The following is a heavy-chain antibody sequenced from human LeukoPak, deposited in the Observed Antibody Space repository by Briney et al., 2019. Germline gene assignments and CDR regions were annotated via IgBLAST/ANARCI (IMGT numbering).Heavy chain of an antibody. V-gene: IGHV3-33*01. CDR3: ADNFDY. CDR1: GFTFSNYG. Sequence: PGGSLRLSCAASGFTFSNYGMHWVRQAPGKGLEWVAVIWHDGSNKYYADSVKGRFTISRDNSKNTLYLQINSLRAEDTAVYYCADNFDYWGQGTLVTVSS. CDR2: IWHDGSNK. J-gene: IGHJ4*02.